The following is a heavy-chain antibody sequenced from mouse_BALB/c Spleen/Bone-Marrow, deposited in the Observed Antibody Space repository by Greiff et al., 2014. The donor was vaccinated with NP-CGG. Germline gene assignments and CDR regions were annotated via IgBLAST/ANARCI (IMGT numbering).Heavy chain of an antibody. CDR2: INPYNGGT. CDR1: GYSFTGYT. V-gene: IGHV1-18*01. J-gene: IGHJ2*01. Sequence: VQLKESGPELVKPGASMKISCKASGYSFTGYTMNWVKQSHGKNLEWIGLINPYNGGTSYNQKFKGKATLTVDKSSSTTYMEFLSLTSEDSAVYYCARDYDGYYFDYWGQGTTLTVSS. CDR3: ARDYDGYYFDY. D-gene: IGHD2-4*01.